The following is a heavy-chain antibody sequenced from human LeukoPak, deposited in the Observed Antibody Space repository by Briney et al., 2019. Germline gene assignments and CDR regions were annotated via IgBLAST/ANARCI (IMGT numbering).Heavy chain of an antibody. Sequence: QPGGSLRLSCAASGITFNSYGMHGLRQAPDKGVEWVAFIRYDGSNEYYADSVKGRFTISRDNSKNTLYLQMNSQRGEDTAVYYGCGDFDYWGQGTLVTVSS. V-gene: IGHV3-30*02. D-gene: IGHD2-21*01. CDR3: CGDFDY. J-gene: IGHJ4*02. CDR2: IRYDGSNE. CDR1: GITFNSYG.